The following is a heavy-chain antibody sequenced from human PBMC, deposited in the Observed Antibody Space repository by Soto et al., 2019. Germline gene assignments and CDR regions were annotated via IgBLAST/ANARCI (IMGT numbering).Heavy chain of an antibody. Sequence: GGSLRLSCAASGFTFSNIAMHWVRQAPGKGPEWVAAISYDGTYRPYADFARGRFTISRDNSQKTLYLQMNSLRPEDTALYYCATDRALGATLGAIDFWGQGTLVTVSS. D-gene: IGHD1-26*01. J-gene: IGHJ4*02. V-gene: IGHV3-30-3*01. CDR1: GFTFSNIA. CDR3: ATDRALGATLGAIDF. CDR2: ISYDGTYR.